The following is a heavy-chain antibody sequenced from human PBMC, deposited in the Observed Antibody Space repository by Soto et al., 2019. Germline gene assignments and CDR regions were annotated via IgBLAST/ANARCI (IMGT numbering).Heavy chain of an antibody. CDR2: INPNSGAT. CDR3: ARVALGSGWYGDYYGMDV. J-gene: IGHJ6*02. V-gene: IGHV1-2*04. D-gene: IGHD6-19*01. CDR1: GYTFTCYH. Sequence: GASVKVSCKASGYTFTCYHMHWVRQAPGQGLEWMGWINPNSGATNYAQKFQDWVTMTRDTSISTAYMELNRLRSDDTAVYYCARVALGSGWYGDYYGMDVCGQGTTVTVSS.